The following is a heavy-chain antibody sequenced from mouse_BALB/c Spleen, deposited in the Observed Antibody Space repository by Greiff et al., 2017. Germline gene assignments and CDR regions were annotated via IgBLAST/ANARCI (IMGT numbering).Heavy chain of an antibody. Sequence: QVQLQQSGAELAKPGASVKMSCKASGYTFTSYWMHWVKQRPGQGLEWIGYINPSTGYTEYNQKFKDKATLTADKSSSTAYMQLSSLTSEDSAVYYCARCYDGYYAPYAMDYWGQGTSVTVSS. V-gene: IGHV1-7*01. J-gene: IGHJ4*01. CDR3: ARCYDGYYAPYAMDY. CDR2: INPSTGYT. D-gene: IGHD2-3*01. CDR1: GYTFTSYW.